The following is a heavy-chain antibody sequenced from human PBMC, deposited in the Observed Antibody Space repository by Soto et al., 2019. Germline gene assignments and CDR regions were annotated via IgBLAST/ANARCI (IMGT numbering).Heavy chain of an antibody. J-gene: IGHJ5*02. V-gene: IGHV5-51*01. CDR1: GHRFTSYW. CDR3: ARKDKSGYFNWFDP. D-gene: IGHD3-22*01. Sequence: GESLKISCRTSGHRFTSYWIAWVRQMPGKGLEWMGIIFPSDSDTRYSPSFQGQVTISADRSTSTVFLQWASLKASDTAVYFCARKDKSGYFNWFDPWGQGTLVTVSS. CDR2: IFPSDSDT.